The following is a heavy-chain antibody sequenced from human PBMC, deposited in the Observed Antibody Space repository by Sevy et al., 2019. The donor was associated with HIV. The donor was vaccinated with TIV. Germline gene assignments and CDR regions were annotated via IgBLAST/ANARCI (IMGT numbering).Heavy chain of an antibody. CDR2: ISYDGSNK. D-gene: IGHD2-15*01. V-gene: IGHV3-30*04. Sequence: GSLRLSCAASGFTFSSYAMHWVRQAPGKGLEWVAVISYDGSNKYYADSVKGRFTISRDNSKNTLYLQMNSLRAEDTAVYYCAREPPPVVVAATSFDYWGQGTLVTVSS. CDR3: AREPPPVVVAATSFDY. J-gene: IGHJ4*02. CDR1: GFTFSSYA.